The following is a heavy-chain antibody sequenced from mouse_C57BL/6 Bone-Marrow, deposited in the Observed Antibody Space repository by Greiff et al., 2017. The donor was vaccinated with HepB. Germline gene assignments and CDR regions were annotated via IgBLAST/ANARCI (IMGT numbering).Heavy chain of an antibody. CDR2: ISSGGDYI. J-gene: IGHJ1*03. V-gene: IGHV5-9-1*02. D-gene: IGHD1-1*01. Sequence: EVQVVESGEGLVKPGGSLKLSCAASGFTFSSYAMSWVRQTPEKRLEWVAYISSGGDYIYYADTVKGRFTISRDNARNTLYLQMSSLKSEDTAMYYCTRVFPPFITTVVATFHWYFDVWGTGTTVTVSS. CDR3: TRVFPPFITTVVATFHWYFDV. CDR1: GFTFSSYA.